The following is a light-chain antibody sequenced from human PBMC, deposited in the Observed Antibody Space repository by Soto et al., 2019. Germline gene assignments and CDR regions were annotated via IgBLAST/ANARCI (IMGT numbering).Light chain of an antibody. CDR3: AAWDDSLNGYD. V-gene: IGLV1-44*01. J-gene: IGLJ1*01. Sequence: SVLTQPPSASGTPGQRVTISCSGSSSNIGSNTVNWCQQLPGTATKLLIYSNNQPPSGVPARFSGSKSGTPASLAISGLQSEDEADYFCAAWDDSLNGYDFGTGTKVTVL. CDR2: SNN. CDR1: SSNIGSNT.